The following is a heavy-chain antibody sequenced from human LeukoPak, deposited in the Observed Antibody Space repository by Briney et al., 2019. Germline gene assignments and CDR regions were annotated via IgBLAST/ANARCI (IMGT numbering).Heavy chain of an antibody. Sequence: SETLSLTCTVSGGSISSSSYYWGWIRQPPGKGLEWIGSIYYSGSTYYNPSLKSRVTISVGTSKNQFSLKLSSVTAADTAVYYCARSEIPYGDYAYWGQGTLVTVSS. CDR3: ARSEIPYGDYAY. V-gene: IGHV4-39*07. CDR2: IYYSGST. D-gene: IGHD4-17*01. CDR1: GGSISSSSYY. J-gene: IGHJ4*02.